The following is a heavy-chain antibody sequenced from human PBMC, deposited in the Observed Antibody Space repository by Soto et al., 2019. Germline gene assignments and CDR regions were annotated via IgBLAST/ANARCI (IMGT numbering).Heavy chain of an antibody. D-gene: IGHD3-22*01. V-gene: IGHV3-53*01. CDR2: IYSGGST. CDR1: GFTVSSNY. CDR3: ATFPPSTYYYDSSGYYPDDY. Sequence: PGGSLRLSCAASGFTVSSNYMSWVRQAPGKGLEWVSVIYSGGSTYYADSVKGRFTISRDNSKNTLYLQMNSLRAEDTAVYYCATFPPSTYYYDSSGYYPDDYWGQGTL. J-gene: IGHJ4*02.